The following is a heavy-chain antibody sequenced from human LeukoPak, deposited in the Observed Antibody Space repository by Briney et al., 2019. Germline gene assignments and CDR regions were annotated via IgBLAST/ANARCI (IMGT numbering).Heavy chain of an antibody. Sequence: GGSLRLSCAASGFTFSSYWMSWVRQAPGKGLEWVANIKQDGTEKYYVDSVKGRFTISRDNSKNTLYLQMNSLRAEDTAVYYCARVIIISVARWFDPWGQGTLVTVSS. J-gene: IGHJ5*02. CDR3: ARVIIISVARWFDP. V-gene: IGHV3-7*02. CDR2: IKQDGTEK. CDR1: GFTFSSYW. D-gene: IGHD3-16*02.